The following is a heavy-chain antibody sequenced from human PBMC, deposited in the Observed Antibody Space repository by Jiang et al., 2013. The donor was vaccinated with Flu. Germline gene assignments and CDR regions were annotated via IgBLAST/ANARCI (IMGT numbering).Heavy chain of an antibody. CDR1: GYSFTSYW. V-gene: IGHV5-51*01. D-gene: IGHD4-17*01. J-gene: IGHJ3*02. Sequence: KISCKGSGYSFTSYWIGWVRQMPGKGLEWMGIIYPGDSDTRYSPSFQGQVTISADKSISTAYLQWSSLKASDTAMYYCARLGRPGTVTGSPFDAFDIWGQGTMVTVSS. CDR2: IYPGDSDT. CDR3: ARLGRPGTVTGSPFDAFDI.